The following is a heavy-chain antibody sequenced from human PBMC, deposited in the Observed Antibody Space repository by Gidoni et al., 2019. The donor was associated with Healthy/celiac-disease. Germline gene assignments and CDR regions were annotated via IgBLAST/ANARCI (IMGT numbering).Heavy chain of an antibody. J-gene: IGHJ4*02. CDR3: ARGGSSYDILTGYSSMSY. D-gene: IGHD3-9*01. V-gene: IGHV3-48*04. Sequence: EVQLVESGGGLVQPGGSLRLSCAASGFTFSSYSMNWVRQAPGKGLEWVSYISSSSSTIYYADSVKGRFTISRDNAKNSLYLQMNSLRAEDTAVYYCARGGSSYDILTGYSSMSYWGQGTLVTVSS. CDR1: GFTFSSYS. CDR2: ISSSSSTI.